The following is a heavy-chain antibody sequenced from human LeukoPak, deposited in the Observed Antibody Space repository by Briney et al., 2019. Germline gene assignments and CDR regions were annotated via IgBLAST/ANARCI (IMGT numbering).Heavy chain of an antibody. Sequence: ASVKVSCKASGYTFTGYYMHWVRRAPGQGLEWMGWINPNSGGTNYAQKFQGRVTMTTDTSTSTAYMELRSLRSDDTAVYYCARAKTGYSSGWYYFDYWGQGTLVTVSS. J-gene: IGHJ4*02. CDR3: ARAKTGYSSGWYYFDY. D-gene: IGHD6-19*01. CDR2: INPNSGGT. V-gene: IGHV1-2*02. CDR1: GYTFTGYY.